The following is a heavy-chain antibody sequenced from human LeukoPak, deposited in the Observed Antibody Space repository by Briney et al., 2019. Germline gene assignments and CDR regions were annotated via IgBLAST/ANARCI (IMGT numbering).Heavy chain of an antibody. D-gene: IGHD3-3*01. J-gene: IGHJ4*02. CDR1: GFTFRSYW. Sequence: GGSLRLSCAASGFTFRSYWMDWVRQAPGKGLEWVANIKQGGSEMYYVDSVKGRFTISRDNSKNTLYLQMNSLRAEDTAVYYCARVTYYDCWNFDYWGQGTLVTVSS. V-gene: IGHV3-7*01. CDR2: IKQGGSEM. CDR3: ARVTYYDCWNFDY.